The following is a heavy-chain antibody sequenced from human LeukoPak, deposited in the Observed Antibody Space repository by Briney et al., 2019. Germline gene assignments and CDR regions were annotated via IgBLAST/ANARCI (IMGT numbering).Heavy chain of an antibody. CDR1: GGSFSGYY. V-gene: IGHV4-34*01. D-gene: IGHD3-22*01. CDR2: INHSGGT. CDR3: ARTSYYYDSSGPKYFQH. J-gene: IGHJ1*01. Sequence: KPSETLSLTCAVYGGSFSGYYWSWIRQPPGKGLEWIGEINHSGGTNYNPSLKSRVTIPVDTSKNQFSLKLSSVTAADTAVYYCARTSYYYDSSGPKYFQHWGQGTLVTVSS.